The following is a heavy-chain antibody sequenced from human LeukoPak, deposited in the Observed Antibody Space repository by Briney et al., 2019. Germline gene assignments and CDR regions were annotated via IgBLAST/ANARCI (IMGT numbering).Heavy chain of an antibody. D-gene: IGHD3-22*01. Sequence: GGSLRLSCAVSGITLSNYGMSWVRQAPGKGLEWVAGISGSAGGTNYADSVRGRFTISRDNAKNTLYLQMNSLRADDMAVYFCAKRGVVIRVILVGFHKEAYYFDSWGQGALVSVSS. V-gene: IGHV3-23*01. J-gene: IGHJ4*02. CDR3: AKRGVVIRVILVGFHKEAYYFDS. CDR2: ISGSAGGT. CDR1: GITLSNYG.